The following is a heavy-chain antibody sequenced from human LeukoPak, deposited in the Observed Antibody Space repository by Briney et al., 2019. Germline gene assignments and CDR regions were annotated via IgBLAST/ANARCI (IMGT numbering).Heavy chain of an antibody. CDR2: ISSSGSTI. CDR3: ARDYASDY. Sequence: QPGGSVSLSCAASGFTFSSYEMNWVRQAPGKGLEWVSYISSSGSTIYYSDSVKGRFTISRDNAKNSLYLQMNSLRAGDTAVYYCARDYASDYGGQGTLVSVSS. D-gene: IGHD3-10*01. J-gene: IGHJ4*02. V-gene: IGHV3-48*03. CDR1: GFTFSSYE.